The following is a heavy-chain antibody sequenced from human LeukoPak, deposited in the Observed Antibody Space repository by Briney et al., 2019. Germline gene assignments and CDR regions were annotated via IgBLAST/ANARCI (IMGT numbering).Heavy chain of an antibody. V-gene: IGHV3-66*01. Sequence: GGSLRLSCAASGFTVDNNYMSWVRQAPGKGLEWVSVIYGGGSTYYADSVKGRFTISRDNSKNTLYLQINSLRAEDTAVYYCARVGLDRRGYSGYEAFDYWGQGTLVTVSS. J-gene: IGHJ4*02. CDR1: GFTVDNNY. CDR3: ARVGLDRRGYSGYEAFDY. D-gene: IGHD5-12*01. CDR2: IYGGGST.